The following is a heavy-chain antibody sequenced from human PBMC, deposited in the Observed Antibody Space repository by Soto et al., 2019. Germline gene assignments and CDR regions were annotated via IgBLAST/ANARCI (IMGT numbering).Heavy chain of an antibody. D-gene: IGHD6-6*01. J-gene: IGHJ6*02. V-gene: IGHV3-30-3*01. CDR1: GVTFSSYA. CDR3: AKDLRRGQYSSSSSNYYGMDV. Sequence: GGSLRLACAASGVTFSSYAMHWVRQAPGKGLEWVAVISYGGSTYYADSVKGRFTISRDNSKNTLYLQMNSLRAEDTAVYYCAKDLRRGQYSSSSSNYYGMDVWRQGTTVTVS. CDR2: ISYGGST.